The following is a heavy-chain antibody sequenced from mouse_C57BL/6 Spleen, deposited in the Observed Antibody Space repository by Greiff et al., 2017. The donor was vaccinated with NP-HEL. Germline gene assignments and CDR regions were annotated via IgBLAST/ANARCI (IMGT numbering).Heavy chain of an antibody. D-gene: IGHD2-4*01. CDR2: ISSGSSTI. J-gene: IGHJ4*01. Sequence: EVHLVESGGGLVKPGGSLKLSCAASGFTFSDYGMHWVRQAPEKGLEWVAYISSGSSTIYYADTVKGRFTISRDNAKNTLFLQMTSLRSEDTAMYYCATLDYDCAMDYWGQGTSVTVSS. CDR3: ATLDYDCAMDY. CDR1: GFTFSDYG. V-gene: IGHV5-17*01.